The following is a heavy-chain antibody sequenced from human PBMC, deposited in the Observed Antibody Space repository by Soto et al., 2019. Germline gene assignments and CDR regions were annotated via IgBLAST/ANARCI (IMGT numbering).Heavy chain of an antibody. CDR1: GGSFSSGGFY. Sequence: SETLSLTCSISGGSFSSGGFYWGWIRQVPVRGLEWFGLVFNTVTSRYSLPLRTRLTMSIDTSANPFSMTLSSVTAADTAIYYCARGYYGSGGPDVWGQGTLVTVSS. CDR3: ARGYYGSGGPDV. D-gene: IGHD3-10*01. J-gene: IGHJ4*02. V-gene: IGHV4-31*03. CDR2: VFNTVTS.